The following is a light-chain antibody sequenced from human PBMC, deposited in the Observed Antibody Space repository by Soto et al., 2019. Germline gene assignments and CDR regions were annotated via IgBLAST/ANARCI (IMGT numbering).Light chain of an antibody. CDR2: GAS. J-gene: IGKJ4*01. CDR3: QQYNSWPLT. Sequence: EIVMTQSPATLSVSPGDRVTLSCRASQSVRSNSAWYQQKPGQAPRLLFYGASTRATGIPARFSGSGYETEFTLTISSLQSEDFAVYYCQQYNSWPLTFGGGTKVDI. V-gene: IGKV3-15*01. CDR1: QSVRSN.